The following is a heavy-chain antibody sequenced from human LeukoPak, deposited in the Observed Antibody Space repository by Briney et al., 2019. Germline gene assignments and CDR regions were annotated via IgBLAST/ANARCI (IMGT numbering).Heavy chain of an antibody. V-gene: IGHV4-59*01. Sequence: KPSETLSLTCTDSGGSISSYYWSWIRQPPGKGLEWIGYIYYSGSTNYNPSLKSRVTISVDTSKNQFSLKLSSVTAADTAVYYCASRSTSWSYFDYWGQGTLVTVSS. J-gene: IGHJ4*02. D-gene: IGHD2-2*01. CDR1: GGSISSYY. CDR2: IYYSGST. CDR3: ASRSTSWSYFDY.